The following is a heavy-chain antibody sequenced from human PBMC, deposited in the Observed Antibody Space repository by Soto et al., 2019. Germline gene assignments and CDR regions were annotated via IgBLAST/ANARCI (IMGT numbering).Heavy chain of an antibody. J-gene: IGHJ5*02. D-gene: IGHD5-12*01. Sequence: SVKVSCKASGGTFRSYAISWVRQAPGQGLEWMGGIIPIFGTANYAQKFQGRVTITADESTSTAYMELSSLRSEDTAVYYCARDVEMATIRWFDPWGQGTLVTVSS. V-gene: IGHV1-69*13. CDR1: GGTFRSYA. CDR3: ARDVEMATIRWFDP. CDR2: IIPIFGTA.